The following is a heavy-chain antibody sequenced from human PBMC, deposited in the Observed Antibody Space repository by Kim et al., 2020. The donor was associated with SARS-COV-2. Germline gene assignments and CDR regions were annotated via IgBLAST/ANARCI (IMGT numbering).Heavy chain of an antibody. CDR3: AKVKGLTGLDDYHYYGMDV. CDR2: MSGSGHKT. D-gene: IGHD7-27*01. V-gene: IGHV3-23*01. J-gene: IGHJ6*04. CDR1: GIKFSDYA. Sequence: GGSLRLSCAAPGIKFSDYAMSWVRQAPGKGLEWVSAMSGSGHKTYYADSVRGRFTISRDNFKNTIYLDMSTLRVEDTAVYHCAKVKGLTGLDDYHYYGMDVWGKGTTVTVSS.